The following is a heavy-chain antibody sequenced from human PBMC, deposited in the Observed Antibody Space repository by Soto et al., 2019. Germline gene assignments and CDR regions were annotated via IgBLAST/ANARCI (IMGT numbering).Heavy chain of an antibody. Sequence: SETLSLTCTVSGGSVSSDTHYWSWIRQPPGKRLEWIGFIYSSGSTNYNPSLKSRVTMSVDTSENQFSLKLRSVIVADTAVYHCARFVRSCSGTTCYTRADVWGQGTTVIVSS. CDR2: IYSSGST. D-gene: IGHD2-2*02. V-gene: IGHV4-61*01. J-gene: IGHJ6*01. CDR1: GGSVSSDTHY. CDR3: ARFVRSCSGTTCYTRADV.